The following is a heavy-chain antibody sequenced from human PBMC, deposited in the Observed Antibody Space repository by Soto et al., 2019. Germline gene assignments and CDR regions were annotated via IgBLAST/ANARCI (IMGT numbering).Heavy chain of an antibody. V-gene: IGHV3-11*01. D-gene: IGHD6-13*01. J-gene: IGHJ4*02. CDR1: GFTFSDYY. Sequence: GGSLRLSCAASGFTFSDYYMSWIRQAPGKGLEWVSYISSSGSTIYYADSVKGRFTISRDNAKNSLYLQMNSLRAEDTAVYYCARQRNIAAAGTSFGYWGQGTLVTVSS. CDR3: ARQRNIAAAGTSFGY. CDR2: ISSSGSTI.